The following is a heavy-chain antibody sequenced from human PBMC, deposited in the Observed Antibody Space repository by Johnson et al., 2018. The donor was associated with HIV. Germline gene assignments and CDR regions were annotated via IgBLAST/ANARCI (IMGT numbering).Heavy chain of an antibody. J-gene: IGHJ3*01. CDR1: GFTFSDYY. D-gene: IGHD3-10*01. V-gene: IGHV3-11*04. CDR3: ARAPEVRGVDAFDV. Sequence: QVQLVESGGGVVQPGRSLRLSCVASGFTFSDYYMSWVRQAPGKGLEWVSYITSSGSTVYYADSVKGRFTISRDNTKNSLYLQMNILSAEDTALYYCARAPEVRGVDAFDVWGQGTVVIVSS. CDR2: ITSSGSTV.